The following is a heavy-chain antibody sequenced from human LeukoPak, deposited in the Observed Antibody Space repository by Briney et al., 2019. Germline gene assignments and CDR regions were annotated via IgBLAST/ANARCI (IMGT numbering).Heavy chain of an antibody. J-gene: IGHJ6*03. D-gene: IGHD3-22*01. CDR3: TRDLEVRSGYFPHYHYYYYMDV. CDR1: GFTFNNYA. V-gene: IGHV3-49*04. Sequence: GRSLRLSCIASGFTFNNYAMSWVRQAPGKRLEWVGFIRSKTYGGTIEYAASVKGRFTISRDDSRSIAYLQMNSLKTEDTAVYYCTRDLEVRSGYFPHYHYYYYMDVWGKGTTVTVSS. CDR2: IRSKTYGGTI.